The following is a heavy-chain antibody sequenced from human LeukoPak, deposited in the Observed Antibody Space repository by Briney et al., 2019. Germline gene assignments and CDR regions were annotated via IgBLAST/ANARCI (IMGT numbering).Heavy chain of an antibody. J-gene: IGHJ4*02. V-gene: IGHV4-34*01. CDR3: ASPLHYYDSSGYVDY. CDR2: INHSGST. Sequence: SETLSLTCAVYGGSFSGYYWSWIRQPPAKGLEWIGEINHSGSTNYNPSLKSRVTISVDTSKNQFSLKLSSVTAADTAVYYCASPLHYYDSSGYVDYWGQGTLVTVSS. CDR1: GGSFSGYY. D-gene: IGHD3-22*01.